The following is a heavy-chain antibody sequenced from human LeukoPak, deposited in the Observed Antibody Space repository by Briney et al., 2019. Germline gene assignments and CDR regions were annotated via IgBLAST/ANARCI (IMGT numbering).Heavy chain of an antibody. CDR3: AKDNDNLTGGTFDY. D-gene: IGHD3-9*01. J-gene: IGHJ4*02. CDR2: ISGSGGST. Sequence: GGSLRLSCAASGFTFSSYGMSWVRQAPGKGLEWVSAISGSGGSTYYADSVKGRFTISRDNSKNTLYLQMNSLRAEDTAVYYCAKDNDNLTGGTFDYWGQGTLVTVSS. V-gene: IGHV3-23*01. CDR1: GFTFSSYG.